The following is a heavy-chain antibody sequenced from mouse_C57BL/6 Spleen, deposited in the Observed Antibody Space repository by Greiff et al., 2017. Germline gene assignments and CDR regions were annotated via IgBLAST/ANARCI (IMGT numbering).Heavy chain of an antibody. CDR2: ISSGGDYI. Sequence: DVMLVESGEGLVKPGRSLKLSCAASGFTFSSYAMSWVRQTPEKRLAWVAYISSGGDYIYYADTVKGRFTISRDNARNTLYLQMSSLKSEDTAMYYCTRDGYYDYDGYAMDYWGQGTSVTVSS. D-gene: IGHD2-4*01. J-gene: IGHJ4*01. V-gene: IGHV5-9-1*02. CDR3: TRDGYYDYDGYAMDY. CDR1: GFTFSSYA.